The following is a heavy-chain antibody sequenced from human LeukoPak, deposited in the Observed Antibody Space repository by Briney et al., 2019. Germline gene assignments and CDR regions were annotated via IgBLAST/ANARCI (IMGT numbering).Heavy chain of an antibody. CDR2: IYYSGST. V-gene: IGHV4-39*07. CDR3: ARGGYYYGSGSYSGFGY. Sequence: KPSETLSLTCTVSGGSISSTNYYWGWIRQPPGKGLEWIGSIYYSGSTYYNPSLKSRVTISVDTSKNHFSLKLSSVTAADTAVYYCARGGYYYGSGSYSGFGYWGQGTLVTVSS. CDR1: GGSISSTNYY. D-gene: IGHD3-10*01. J-gene: IGHJ4*02.